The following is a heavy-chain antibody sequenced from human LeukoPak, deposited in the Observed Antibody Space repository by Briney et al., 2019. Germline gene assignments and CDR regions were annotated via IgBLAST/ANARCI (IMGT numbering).Heavy chain of an antibody. CDR3: AKGITMIVVVIGAFDI. V-gene: IGHV3-30*04. CDR2: ISYDGSNK. J-gene: IGHJ3*02. CDR1: GFTFSSYV. D-gene: IGHD3-22*01. Sequence: PGGSLRLSCAASGFTFSSYVMHWVRQAPGKGLEWVAVISYDGSNKFYADSVKGRFTISRDNSKNTLYLQMNSLRAEDTAVYYCAKGITMIVVVIGAFDIWGQGTMVTVSS.